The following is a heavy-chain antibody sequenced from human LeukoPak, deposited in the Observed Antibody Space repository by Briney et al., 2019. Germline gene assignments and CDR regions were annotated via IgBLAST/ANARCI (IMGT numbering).Heavy chain of an antibody. V-gene: IGHV1-18*01. CDR3: AKANAVVRYFDWLLPLDAFDI. Sequence: ASVKVSCKASGYTFTSYGISWVRQAPGQGLEWMGWISAYNGNTNYAQKLQGRVTMTTDTSTSTAYMELRSLRSDDTAVYYCAKANAVVRYFDWLLPLDAFDIWGQGTMVTVSS. CDR1: GYTFTSYG. CDR2: ISAYNGNT. D-gene: IGHD3-9*01. J-gene: IGHJ3*02.